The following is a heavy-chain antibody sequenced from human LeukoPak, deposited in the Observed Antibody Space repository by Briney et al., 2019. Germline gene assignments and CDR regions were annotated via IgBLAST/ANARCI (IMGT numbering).Heavy chain of an antibody. D-gene: IGHD4-23*01. Sequence: GASLKISCQGSGYSFTTYWIGWVRQLPGKGLEWMGIIYPGDSDTRYSPSFQGQVTISADKSISTAYLQWSSLKASDTAMYYCARQNDYGGNGFDYWGQGTLVTVSS. CDR1: GYSFTTYW. CDR2: IYPGDSDT. J-gene: IGHJ4*02. V-gene: IGHV5-51*01. CDR3: ARQNDYGGNGFDY.